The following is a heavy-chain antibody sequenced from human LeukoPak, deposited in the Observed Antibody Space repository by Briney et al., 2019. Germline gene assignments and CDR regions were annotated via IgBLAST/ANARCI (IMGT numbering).Heavy chain of an antibody. CDR2: IRSKANSYAT. CDR3: TSTGSKGDY. D-gene: IGHD2-15*01. V-gene: IGHV3-73*01. Sequence: PGGSLRLSCAASGFTFSGSAMHWVRQASGKGLEWVGRIRSKANSYATASAASVKGRFTISRDDSKNTAYLQMNSLKTEDTAVYYCTSTGSKGDYWGQGTLVTVSS. CDR1: GFTFSGSA. J-gene: IGHJ4*02.